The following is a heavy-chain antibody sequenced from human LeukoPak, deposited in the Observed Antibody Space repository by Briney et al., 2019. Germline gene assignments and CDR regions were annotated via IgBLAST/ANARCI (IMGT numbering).Heavy chain of an antibody. D-gene: IGHD5-12*01. CDR2: IYYSGST. V-gene: IGHV4-59*08. CDR1: GGSISSYY. J-gene: IGHJ4*02. Sequence: PSETLSLTCTVSGGSISSYYWSWIRQPPGKGLEWIGYIYYSGSTNYNPSLKSRVTISVDTSKNQLSLKLSSVTAADTAVYYCARAHSGYATYYFDYWGQGTLVTVSS. CDR3: ARAHSGYATYYFDY.